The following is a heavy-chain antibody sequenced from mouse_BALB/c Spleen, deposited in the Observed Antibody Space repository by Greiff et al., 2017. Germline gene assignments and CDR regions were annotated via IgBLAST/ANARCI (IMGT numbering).Heavy chain of an antibody. CDR1: GFTFSSYA. J-gene: IGHJ1*01. D-gene: IGHD2-2*01. CDR3: ARNYGYAWYFDV. CDR2: ISSGGSYT. V-gene: IGHV5-9-3*01. Sequence: EVKLVESGGGLVKPGGSLKLSCAASGFTFSSYAMSWVRQTPEKRLEWVATISSGGSYTNYQDSVKGRVTISRDNAKNTLYLQMSSLRSEDTAMYYCARNYGYAWYFDVWGEGTTVTVSS.